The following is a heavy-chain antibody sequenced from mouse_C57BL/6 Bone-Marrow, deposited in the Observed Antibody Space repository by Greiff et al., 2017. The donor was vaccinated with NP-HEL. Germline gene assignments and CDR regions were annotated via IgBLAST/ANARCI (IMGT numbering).Heavy chain of an antibody. CDR2: SRTKANDYTT. D-gene: IGHD1-1*01. CDR3: ARDLYYYGSGFAY. V-gene: IGHV7-1*01. J-gene: IGHJ3*01. Sequence: EVNLVESGGGLVQSGRSLRLSCATSGFTFSDFYMEWVRQAPGKGLEWIAASRTKANDYTTAYSASVKGRFIVSRDTSPSILYLQMNALRAEDTAIYYCARDLYYYGSGFAYWGQGTLVTVSA. CDR1: GFTFSDFY.